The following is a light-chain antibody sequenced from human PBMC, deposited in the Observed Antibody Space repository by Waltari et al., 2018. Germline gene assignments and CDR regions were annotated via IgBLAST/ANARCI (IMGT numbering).Light chain of an antibody. CDR1: NVGSKS. CDR2: DDS. J-gene: IGLJ2*01. Sequence: SYVLTQPPSASVAPGKTARITWGGDNVGSKSVHWYQQKPGQAPLLVVYDDSARPSGITDRFSASNAGKTATLTISRVEKGDDDGYYCKVCDPTSDRVVFGGGTKMTVL. CDR3: KVCDPTSDRVV. V-gene: IGLV3-21*03.